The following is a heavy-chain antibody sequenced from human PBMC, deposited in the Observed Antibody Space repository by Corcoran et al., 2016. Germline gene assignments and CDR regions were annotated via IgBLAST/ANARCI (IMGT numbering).Heavy chain of an antibody. CDR3: ARQTRSGVDV. Sequence: EVQLVQSGAEVKKPGGSLKISCQGSGYRFTTSWIAWVRQMPGKGLESMGVIYPGDSDTRYSPSFQGQVTISADKSISTAYLQWSSLKASDTAMYYCARQTRSGVDVWGQGTPVTVSS. V-gene: IGHV5-51*01. CDR2: IYPGDSDT. D-gene: IGHD2-15*01. CDR1: GYRFTTSW. J-gene: IGHJ6*02.